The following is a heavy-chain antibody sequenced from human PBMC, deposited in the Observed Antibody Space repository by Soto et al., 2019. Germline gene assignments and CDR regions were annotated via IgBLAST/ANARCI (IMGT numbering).Heavy chain of an antibody. V-gene: IGHV3-53*01. Sequence: GGSLRVSCAASGFNVSSNSMNWVRQAPGKGLEWLSLIHSDANTKYADSVKGRFTISRDSFENTVYLQMNSLRAEDTAVYYCARHVWLESWGQGTLVTVS. CDR2: IHSDANT. CDR3: ARHVWLES. CDR1: GFNVSSNS. J-gene: IGHJ5*01.